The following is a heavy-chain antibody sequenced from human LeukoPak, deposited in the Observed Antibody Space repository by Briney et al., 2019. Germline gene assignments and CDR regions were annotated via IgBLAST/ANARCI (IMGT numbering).Heavy chain of an antibody. J-gene: IGHJ4*02. Sequence: PSETLSLTCTVSGGSISSGGYYWSWIRQHPGKGLEWIGYIYYSGSTYYNPSLKSRVTISVDTSKNQFSLKLSSVTAADTAMYYCAKAGNRAALDYWGQGTLVTVSS. CDR3: AKAGNRAALDY. CDR2: IYYSGST. D-gene: IGHD6-6*01. CDR1: GGSISSGGYY. V-gene: IGHV4-31*03.